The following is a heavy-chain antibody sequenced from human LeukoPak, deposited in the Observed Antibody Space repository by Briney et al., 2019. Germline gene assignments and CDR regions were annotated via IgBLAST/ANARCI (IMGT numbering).Heavy chain of an antibody. J-gene: IGHJ4*02. CDR1: GFTFSSYE. D-gene: IGHD3-10*01. Sequence: PGGSLRLSCAASGFTFSSYEMNWVRQAPGKGLEWVSYISSSGSTIYYADSVKGRFTISRDNAKNSLYLQMNSLRAEDTAVYYCARDTDYYYGSGSINWGQGTLVTVSS. CDR3: ARDTDYYYGSGSIN. V-gene: IGHV3-48*03. CDR2: ISSSGSTI.